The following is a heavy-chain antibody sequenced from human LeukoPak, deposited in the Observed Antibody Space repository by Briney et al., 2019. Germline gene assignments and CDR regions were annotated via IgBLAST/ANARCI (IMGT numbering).Heavy chain of an antibody. D-gene: IGHD3-22*01. J-gene: IGHJ4*02. CDR1: GFTFSSYS. CDR3: AKDLTADDSSGSGDY. Sequence: PGGSLRISCAASGFTFSSYSMTWVRQAPGKGLEWVSAISGSGGSTYYADSVKGRFTISRDNSKNTLYLQMNSLRAEDTAVYYCAKDLTADDSSGSGDYWGQGTLVTVSS. V-gene: IGHV3-23*01. CDR2: ISGSGGST.